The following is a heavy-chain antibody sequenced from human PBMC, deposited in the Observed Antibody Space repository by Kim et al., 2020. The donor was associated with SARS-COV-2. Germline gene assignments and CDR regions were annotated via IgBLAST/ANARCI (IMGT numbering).Heavy chain of an antibody. J-gene: IGHJ4*02. CDR3: ARSPYSSSAFDY. V-gene: IGHV4-34*01. D-gene: IGHD6-6*01. Sequence: NDTPPRKSRVTISEDTSKNQFSLKLSSGTAADTAVYYWARSPYSSSAFDYWGQGTLVTVSS.